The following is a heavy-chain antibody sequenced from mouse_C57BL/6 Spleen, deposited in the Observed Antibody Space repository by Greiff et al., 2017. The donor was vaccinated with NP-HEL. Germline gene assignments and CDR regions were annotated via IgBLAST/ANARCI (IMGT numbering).Heavy chain of an antibody. CDR2: IDPSDSYT. Sequence: QVQLQQPGAELVKPGASVKLSCKASGYTFTSYWMQWVKQRPGQGLEWIGEIDPSDSYTNYNQKFKGKATLTVDTSSSTAYMQLSSLTSEDSAVYYCAAYYYYGGRGAMDYWGQGTSVTVSS. CDR3: AAYYYYGGRGAMDY. CDR1: GYTFTSYW. D-gene: IGHD1-1*01. V-gene: IGHV1-50*01. J-gene: IGHJ4*01.